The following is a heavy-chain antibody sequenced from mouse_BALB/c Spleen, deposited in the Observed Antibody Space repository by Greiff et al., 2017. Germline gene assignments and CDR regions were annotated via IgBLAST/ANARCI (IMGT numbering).Heavy chain of an antibody. CDR1: GFTFSSYG. Sequence: DVQLVESGGGLVQPGGSLKLSCAASGFTFSSYGMSWVRQTPDKRLELVATINSNGGSTYYPDSVKGRFTISRDNAKNTLYLQMSSLKSEDTAMYYCARDMGRTMDYWGQGTTLTVSS. J-gene: IGHJ2*01. CDR2: INSNGGST. CDR3: ARDMGRTMDY. D-gene: IGHD1-1*02. V-gene: IGHV5-6-3*01.